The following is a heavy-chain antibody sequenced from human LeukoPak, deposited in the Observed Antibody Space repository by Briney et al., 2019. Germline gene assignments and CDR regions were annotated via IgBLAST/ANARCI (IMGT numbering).Heavy chain of an antibody. CDR1: GGSFSNYA. CDR3: ASTYYDFWSGYLNPYYYYGMDV. V-gene: IGHV1-3*01. Sequence: ASVKVSCKASGGSFSNYAISWVRQAPGQRLEWMGWINAGNGNTKYSQKFQGRVTISRDTSASTAYMELSSLRSEDTAVYYCASTYYDFWSGYLNPYYYYGMDVWGQGTTVTVSS. CDR2: INAGNGNT. J-gene: IGHJ6*02. D-gene: IGHD3-3*01.